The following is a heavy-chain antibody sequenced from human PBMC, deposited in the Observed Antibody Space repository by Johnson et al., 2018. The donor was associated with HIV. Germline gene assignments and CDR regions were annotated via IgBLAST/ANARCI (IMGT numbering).Heavy chain of an antibody. J-gene: IGHJ3*02. CDR3: AREGITMIGVPTGAFDI. CDR2: IHWNGGST. D-gene: IGHD3-22*01. V-gene: IGHV3-20*04. CDR1: GFTFDDYD. Sequence: VQLVESGGYVVRPGGSLRLSCAASGFTFDDYDMTWVRQAPGKGLEWVSGIHWNGGSTGYADSVKGRFTISRDNAKNSLYLQMNSLRAEDTALYYCAREGITMIGVPTGAFDIWGQGTMVTVSS.